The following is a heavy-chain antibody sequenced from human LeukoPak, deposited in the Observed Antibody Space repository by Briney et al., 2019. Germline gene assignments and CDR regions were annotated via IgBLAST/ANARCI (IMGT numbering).Heavy chain of an antibody. D-gene: IGHD2-2*01. CDR3: ARLGIGVVPSAMLGDYYFDY. V-gene: IGHV4-59*08. CDR2: IYYSGST. Sequence: SETLSLTCTVSGGSISSYYWSWIRQPPGKGLEWIGYIYYSGSTKYNPSLKSRVTISVDTSKSQFSLKLTFVTAADTAVYYCARLGIGVVPSAMLGDYYFDYWGQGTLVTVSS. CDR1: GGSISSYY. J-gene: IGHJ4*02.